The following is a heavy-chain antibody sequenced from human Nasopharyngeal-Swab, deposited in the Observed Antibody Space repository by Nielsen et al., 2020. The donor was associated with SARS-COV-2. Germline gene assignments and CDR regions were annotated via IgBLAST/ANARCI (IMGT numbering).Heavy chain of an antibody. CDR3: ERGRGSYSYYYGMDV. J-gene: IGHJ6*02. D-gene: IGHD3-16*01. V-gene: IGHV4-59*12. CDR2: IYYGGST. Sequence: SETMSLTRILSIGSTSSCYWGWIRVLAGKLLEWIGYIYYGGSTNYNPTLKSRVTISVDTSKNQFSLKLSSVTAADTAVYYCERGRGSYSYYYGMDVWGQGTTVTVSS. CDR1: IGSTSSCY.